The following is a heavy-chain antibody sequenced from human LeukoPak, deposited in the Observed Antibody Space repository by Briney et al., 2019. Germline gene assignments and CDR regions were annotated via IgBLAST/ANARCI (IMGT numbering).Heavy chain of an antibody. D-gene: IGHD4-23*01. CDR3: ARAAEGNTLCNWFDP. J-gene: IGHJ5*02. V-gene: IGHV4-39*01. CDR2: IYYSGST. CDR1: DGSISSNNYY. Sequence: PSETLSLTCTVSDGSISSNNYYWGWIRQPPGKGLEWIGSIYYSGSTYYNPSLKSRVTISVDTSKNQFSLKLSSVTAADTAVYYCARAAEGNTLCNWFDPWGQGTLVTVSS.